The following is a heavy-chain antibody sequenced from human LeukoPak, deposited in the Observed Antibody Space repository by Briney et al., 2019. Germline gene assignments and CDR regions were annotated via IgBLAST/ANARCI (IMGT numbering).Heavy chain of an antibody. CDR1: ELTFNTYA. D-gene: IGHD3-22*01. J-gene: IGHJ6*02. CDR3: AKSSGPGGYYYYGMDV. V-gene: IGHV3-23*01. Sequence: GGSLRLSCAASELTFNTYAVSGVRQAPGKGLEWVSAISGDGGITYYADSVRRRFTISRDNSKNTLYLQMNSLRAEDTAVYYCAKSSGPGGYYYYGMDVWGQGTTVTVSS. CDR2: ISGDGGIT.